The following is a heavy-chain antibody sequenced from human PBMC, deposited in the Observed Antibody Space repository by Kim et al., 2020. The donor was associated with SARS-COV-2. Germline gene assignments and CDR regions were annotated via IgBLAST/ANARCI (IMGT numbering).Heavy chain of an antibody. D-gene: IGHD4-4*01. CDR3: ARAYSSSCDY. V-gene: IGHV3-74*01. J-gene: IGHJ4*02. CDR2: INLDGSTT. Sequence: GGSLRLSCAASGFSFRSYWWHWVRQAPGKGLAWVSCINLDGSTTIYADSVKGRFTVSRDNARNTLYLQMNSLRVEDTAVYYCARAYSSSCDYWGQGTLVTVSS. CDR1: GFSFRSYW.